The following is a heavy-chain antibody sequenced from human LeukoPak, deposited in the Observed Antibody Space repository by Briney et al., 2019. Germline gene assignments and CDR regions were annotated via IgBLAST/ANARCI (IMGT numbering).Heavy chain of an antibody. Sequence: GGSLRLSCAASGFTFSSNYMSWVRQAPGKGLEWVSVIYSGGSTHYADSVKGRFTISRDNSKNTLYLQMNSLRAEDTAVYYCARDPLDYYDSSGYYSDWGQGTLVTVSS. D-gene: IGHD3-22*01. J-gene: IGHJ4*02. CDR1: GFTFSSNY. CDR3: ARDPLDYYDSSGYYSD. V-gene: IGHV3-53*01. CDR2: IYSGGST.